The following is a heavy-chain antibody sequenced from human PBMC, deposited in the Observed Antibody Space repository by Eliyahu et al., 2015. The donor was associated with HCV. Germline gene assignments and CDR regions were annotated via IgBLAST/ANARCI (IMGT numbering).Heavy chain of an antibody. V-gene: IGHV6-1*01. CDR1: NSAA. Sequence: NSAAWTWIRQSPSRGLEWLGRTYYRSKWYSDYAVSVKSRITINADTTKNQFSVQLNSVTPEDTAVYYCARAVGVYSFDFDYWGQGTLVTVPS. CDR2: TYYRSKWYS. J-gene: IGHJ4*02. CDR3: ARAVGVYSFDFDY. D-gene: IGHD3-3*01.